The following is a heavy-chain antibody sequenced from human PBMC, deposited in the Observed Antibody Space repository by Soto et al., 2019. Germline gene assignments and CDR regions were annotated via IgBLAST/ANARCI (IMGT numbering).Heavy chain of an antibody. D-gene: IGHD1-26*01. CDR2: IYTSGST. CDR1: GGSISSYY. J-gene: IGHJ5*02. V-gene: IGHV4-4*07. Sequence: PSETLSLTCTVSGGSISSYYWSWIRQPAGKGLGWIGRIYTSGSTNYNPSLKSRVTMSVDTSKNQFSLKLSSVTAADTAVYYCARNGPGARTSGRFDPWGQGTLVTVSS. CDR3: ARNGPGARTSGRFDP.